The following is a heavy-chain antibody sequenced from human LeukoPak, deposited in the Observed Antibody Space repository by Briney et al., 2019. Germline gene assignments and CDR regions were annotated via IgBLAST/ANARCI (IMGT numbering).Heavy chain of an antibody. J-gene: IGHJ5*02. CDR1: GGSLSGYH. V-gene: IGHV4-34*01. CDR2: INHSGST. D-gene: IGHD2-2*01. CDR3: AIHIVVVPAAKKKNWFDP. Sequence: PSETLSLTCAVYGGSLSGYHWSWLRQPPGKGLEWIGEINHSGSTNYNPSLKSRVTISVDTSKNQFSLKLSSVTAADTAVYYCAIHIVVVPAAKKKNWFDPWGQGTLVTVSS.